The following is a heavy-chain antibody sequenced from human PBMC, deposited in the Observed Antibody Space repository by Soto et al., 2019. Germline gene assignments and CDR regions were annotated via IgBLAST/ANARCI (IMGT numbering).Heavy chain of an antibody. Sequence: GSLTLSWAASGFTFSSYATGWVRQAPEKGLEWVAAISDSGGSTSYADSVKGRFTISRDNSKNTMYLQMNSLRAEEKAVYYCAKDQAYYYFWSGAVPHYYYGMDVWGQGTTVTVSS. CDR3: AKDQAYYYFWSGAVPHYYYGMDV. J-gene: IGHJ6*02. V-gene: IGHV3-23*01. CDR2: ISDSGGST. CDR1: GFTFSSYA. D-gene: IGHD3-3*01.